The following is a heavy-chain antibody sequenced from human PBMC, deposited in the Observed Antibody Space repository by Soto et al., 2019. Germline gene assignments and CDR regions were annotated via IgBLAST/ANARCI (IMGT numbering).Heavy chain of an antibody. CDR2: IYYSGSS. J-gene: IGHJ4*02. CDR1: GGSIGNSY. CDR3: ARHSSSWPIFDY. V-gene: IGHV4-59*08. D-gene: IGHD6-13*01. Sequence: QVQLQESGPGLVKPSETLSLTCTVSGGSIGNSYWSWIRQSPGKGLEWIGYIYYSGSSNYNPSLKRPVSISVDTSKNQFSLKLSSVTAADTAVYYCARHSSSWPIFDYWGQGTLVIVSS.